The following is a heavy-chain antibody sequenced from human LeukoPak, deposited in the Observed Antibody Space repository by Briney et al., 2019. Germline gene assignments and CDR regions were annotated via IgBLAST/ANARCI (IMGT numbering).Heavy chain of an antibody. CDR3: ARDHFEGYSYGSRPRYYYHYGMDV. CDR1: GGSISSYY. D-gene: IGHD5-18*01. CDR2: IYYSGST. Sequence: PSETLSLTCTVSGGSISSYYWSWIRQPPGKGLEWIGYIYYSGSTNYNPSLKSRVTISVDTSKNQFSLKLSSVTAADTAVYYCARDHFEGYSYGSRPRYYYHYGMDVWGQGTTVTVSS. V-gene: IGHV4-59*01. J-gene: IGHJ6*02.